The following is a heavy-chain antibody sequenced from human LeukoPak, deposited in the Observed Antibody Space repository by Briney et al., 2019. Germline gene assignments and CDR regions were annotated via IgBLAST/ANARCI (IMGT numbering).Heavy chain of an antibody. CDR2: IYYSGST. Sequence: SETLSLTCTVSGGSISSSSYYWGWIRQPPGKGLEWIGSIYYSGSTYYNPSLKSRVTISVDTSKNQFSLKLSFVTAADTAVYYCARDLYGRRDYGDNNWFDPWGQGTLVTVSS. CDR1: GGSISSSSYY. J-gene: IGHJ5*02. D-gene: IGHD4-17*01. CDR3: ARDLYGRRDYGDNNWFDP. V-gene: IGHV4-39*07.